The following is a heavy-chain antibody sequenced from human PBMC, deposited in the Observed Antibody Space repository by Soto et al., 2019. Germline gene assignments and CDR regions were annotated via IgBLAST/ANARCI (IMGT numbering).Heavy chain of an antibody. CDR2: TSYDGRNT. Sequence: ESGGGVVQPGRSLRLSCAASGFTFSAYGMHWVRQAPGKGLEWVAVTSYDGRNTKYAESVKGRFTISRDNSKNTLYLQMNSLRAEDTAVYYCAKDRDAYYEFWNGYFDYWGQGSLVTVSS. J-gene: IGHJ4*02. CDR1: GFTFSAYG. D-gene: IGHD3-3*01. CDR3: AKDRDAYYEFWNGYFDY. V-gene: IGHV3-30*18.